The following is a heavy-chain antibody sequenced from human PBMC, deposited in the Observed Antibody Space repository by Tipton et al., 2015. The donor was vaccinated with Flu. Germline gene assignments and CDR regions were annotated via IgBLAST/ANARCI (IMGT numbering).Heavy chain of an antibody. CDR1: DGSISDSH. D-gene: IGHD6-13*01. Sequence: TLSLTCTVSDGSISDSHWSWIRQPPGKGLEWIGYISDSDTNYNSSLKSRVAMSVDTSKNHFSLKLTSVTAADTAVYYCARYGQHLGYQYYYVDVWGKGTTVTVSS. J-gene: IGHJ6*03. CDR2: ISDSDT. CDR3: ARYGQHLGYQYYYVDV. V-gene: IGHV4-59*01.